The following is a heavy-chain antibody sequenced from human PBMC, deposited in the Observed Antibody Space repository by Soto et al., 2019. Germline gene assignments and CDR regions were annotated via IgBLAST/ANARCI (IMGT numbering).Heavy chain of an antibody. CDR3: ARARETYFDDGSGFRPLDY. J-gene: IGHJ4*02. CDR1: GYPFTKSG. D-gene: IGHD3-22*01. Sequence: ASVKVSCKASGYPFTKSGITWVRQAPGQGLEWLGWISTYNGNKNHAQNLQGRVTMTTDTSTRTAYMELRSLGSGDTAVYYCARARETYFDDGSGFRPLDYWGQGTLVTVSS. CDR2: ISTYNGNK. V-gene: IGHV1-18*01.